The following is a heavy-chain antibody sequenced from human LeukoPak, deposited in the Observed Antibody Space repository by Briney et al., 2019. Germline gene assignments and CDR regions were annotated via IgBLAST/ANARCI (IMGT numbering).Heavy chain of an antibody. D-gene: IGHD4-23*01. V-gene: IGHV1-69*04. CDR2: IIPILGIA. J-gene: IGHJ4*02. Sequence: ASVKVSCKASGGTFSSYAISWVRQAPGQGLEWMGRIIPILGIANYAQKFQGRVTITADKSTSTAYMELSSLRSEDTAVYYCARDGDYGGNLHYFDYWGQGTLVTVSS. CDR3: ARDGDYGGNLHYFDY. CDR1: GGTFSSYA.